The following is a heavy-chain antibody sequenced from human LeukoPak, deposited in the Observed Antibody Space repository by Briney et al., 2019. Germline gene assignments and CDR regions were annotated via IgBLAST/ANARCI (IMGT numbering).Heavy chain of an antibody. CDR2: VDPEDGET. CDR3: ATGREMRVVIAPSPNFDY. D-gene: IGHD2-21*01. V-gene: IGHV1-69-2*01. CDR1: GYTFTGYY. J-gene: IGHJ4*02. Sequence: ASVKVSCKASGYTFTGYYMHWVQQAPGKGLEWKGLVDPEDGETIYAEKFQGRVTITADTSTDTAYMELSSLRSEDTAVYYCATGREMRVVIAPSPNFDYWGQGTLVTVSS.